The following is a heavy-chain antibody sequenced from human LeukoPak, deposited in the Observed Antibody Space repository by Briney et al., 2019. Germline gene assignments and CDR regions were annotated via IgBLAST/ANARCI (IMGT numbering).Heavy chain of an antibody. V-gene: IGHV3-21*01. D-gene: IGHD2-2*01. CDR2: ISSSSSYI. CDR1: GFTFSSYS. Sequence: PGGSLRLSCAASGFTFSSYSMNWVRQAPGKGLEWVSSISSSSSYIYYADSVKGRFTISRGNAKNSLYLQMNSLRAEDTAVYYCARVAQGPAALVDYWGQGTLVTVSS. J-gene: IGHJ4*02. CDR3: ARVAQGPAALVDY.